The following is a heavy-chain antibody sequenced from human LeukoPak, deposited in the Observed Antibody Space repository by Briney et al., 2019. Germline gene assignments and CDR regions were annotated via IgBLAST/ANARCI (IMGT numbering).Heavy chain of an antibody. J-gene: IGHJ4*02. CDR3: ASPGATYYYGSGSFFY. CDR2: INHSGSA. Sequence: SETLSLTCAVYGGSFSGYYWSWIRQPPGKGLEWIGEINHSGSANYNPSLKSRVTISVDTSKNQFSLKLSSVTAADTAVYYCASPGATYYYGSGSFFYWGQGTLVTVSS. D-gene: IGHD3-10*01. CDR1: GGSFSGYY. V-gene: IGHV4-34*01.